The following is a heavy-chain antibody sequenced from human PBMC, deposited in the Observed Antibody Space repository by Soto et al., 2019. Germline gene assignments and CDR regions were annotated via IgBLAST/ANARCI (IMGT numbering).Heavy chain of an antibody. V-gene: IGHV1-46*01. CDR1: GYTFTSNS. CDR2: INPNGGGS. Sequence: GASVKVSCKASGYTFTSNSMHWLRQAPGQGLEWMGVINPNGGGSNYAQKFQGRVTMTRDTSTSTVYMELSSLRSDDTAVYYCAIILISPGTDYWGQGTLVTVSS. J-gene: IGHJ4*02. CDR3: AIILISPGTDY.